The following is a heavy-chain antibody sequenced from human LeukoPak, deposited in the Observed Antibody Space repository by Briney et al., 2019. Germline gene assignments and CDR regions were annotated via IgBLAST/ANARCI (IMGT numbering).Heavy chain of an antibody. D-gene: IGHD5-12*01. V-gene: IGHV3-21*01. J-gene: IGHJ4*02. CDR2: ISSSSSYI. CDR1: GFTFSNYD. CDR3: ARGEEKAAITALDS. Sequence: GGSLRLSCAASGFTFSNYDMHWVRQAQGKELEWFSAISSSSSYIYYADSIKGRFTISRDNAENSLYLQMNSLRAVDTAVYFCARGEEKAAITALDSWGQGTLVTVSS.